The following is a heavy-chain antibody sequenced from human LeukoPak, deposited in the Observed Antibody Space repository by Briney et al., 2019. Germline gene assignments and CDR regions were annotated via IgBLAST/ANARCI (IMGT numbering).Heavy chain of an antibody. J-gene: IGHJ6*02. Sequence: ASVKVSCKASGYTFTSYAMNWVRQAPGQGLEWMGWINTNTGNPTYAQGFTGRFVFSLDTSVSTAYLQISSLKAEDTAVYYCARGGPLTFGGVIVPDYYYYSMDAWGQGTTVTVSS. CDR3: ARGGPLTFGGVIVPDYYYYSMDA. CDR2: INTNTGNP. D-gene: IGHD3-16*02. V-gene: IGHV7-4-1*02. CDR1: GYTFTSYA.